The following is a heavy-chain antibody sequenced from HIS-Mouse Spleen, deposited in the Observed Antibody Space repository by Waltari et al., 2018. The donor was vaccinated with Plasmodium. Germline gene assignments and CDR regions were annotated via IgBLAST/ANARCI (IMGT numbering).Heavy chain of an antibody. J-gene: IGHJ2*01. CDR3: ARVTSSGVYWYVDL. D-gene: IGHD3-3*01. Sequence: QVQLQQWGAGLLKPSETLSLTCAVYGGSFSGYYWSWIRPPPGKGLEWTGEINHSGSTNDHPALKSRVTISVGTSKNQFSLKLSSVTAADTAVYYCARVTSSGVYWYVDLWGRGTLVTVSS. CDR1: GGSFSGYY. CDR2: INHSGST. V-gene: IGHV4-34*01.